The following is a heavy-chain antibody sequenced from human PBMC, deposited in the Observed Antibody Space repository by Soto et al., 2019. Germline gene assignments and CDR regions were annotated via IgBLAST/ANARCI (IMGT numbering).Heavy chain of an antibody. J-gene: IGHJ5*01. Sequence: QAQLVQSGAEVKKPGASVKVSCKFSGYNFINYGMTWVRQAPGQGLEWMGWISGSNGATKYAQRFQARLTLTTDTSTNTAYMVLRSLRLDDTAVYYCARDSKWLIINGNWFDSWGQGTLVTVSS. CDR1: GYNFINYG. CDR2: ISGSNGAT. D-gene: IGHD5-12*01. V-gene: IGHV1-18*04. CDR3: ARDSKWLIINGNWFDS.